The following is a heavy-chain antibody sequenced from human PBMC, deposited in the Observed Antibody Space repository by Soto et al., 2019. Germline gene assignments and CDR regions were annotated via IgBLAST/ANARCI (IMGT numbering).Heavy chain of an antibody. D-gene: IGHD2-21*02. CDR3: AREHIVVVTARGFDP. V-gene: IGHV1-8*01. J-gene: IGHJ5*02. CDR2: MNPNSGNT. Sequence: ASVKVSCKASGYTSTSYDINWVRQATGQGLEWMGWMNPNSGNTGYAQKFQGRVTMTRNTSISTAYMELSSLRSEDTAVYYCAREHIVVVTARGFDPWGQGTLVTVSS. CDR1: GYTSTSYD.